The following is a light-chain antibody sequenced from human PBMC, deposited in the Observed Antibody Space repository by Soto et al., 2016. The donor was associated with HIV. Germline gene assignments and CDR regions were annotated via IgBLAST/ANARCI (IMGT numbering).Light chain of an antibody. CDR1: QGISSW. Sequence: DIQMTQSPSSVSASVGDRVTITCRASQGISSWLVWYQQKPGKAPKLLIYGASSLQSGVPSRFGGSGSGTDFSLTISSLQPEDFATYYCQQANSFPLTFGGGTKVEIK. J-gene: IGKJ4*01. V-gene: IGKV1-12*01. CDR2: GAS. CDR3: QQANSFPLT.